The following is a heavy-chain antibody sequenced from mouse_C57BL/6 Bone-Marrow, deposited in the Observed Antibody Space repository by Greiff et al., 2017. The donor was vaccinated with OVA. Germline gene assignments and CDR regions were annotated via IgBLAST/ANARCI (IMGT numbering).Heavy chain of an antibody. Sequence: EVKLMESGGDLVKPGGSLKLSCAASGFTFSSYGMSWVRQTPDKRLEWVATISSGGSYTYYPDSVMGRFTISRDNAKNTLYLQMSSLKSEDTAMYYCAREGGWFAYWGQGTLVTVSA. CDR1: GFTFSSYG. J-gene: IGHJ3*01. CDR3: AREGGWFAY. V-gene: IGHV5-6*01. CDR2: ISSGGSYT.